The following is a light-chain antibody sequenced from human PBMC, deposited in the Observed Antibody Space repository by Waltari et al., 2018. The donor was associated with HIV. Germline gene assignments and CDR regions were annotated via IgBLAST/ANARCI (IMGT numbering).Light chain of an antibody. V-gene: IGKV4-1*01. Sequence: DVELTQSPGSLAVSLGEMATINCKYSHSGLYRSNKKNYLACYQQKPGHPPKLLFYWASTREAGISDRFSASGSGTDFTLTITSLQVDDVAVYYCQQYLSTPLTFGGGTKVEI. CDR3: QQYLSTPLT. CDR2: WAS. CDR1: HSGLYRSNKKNY. J-gene: IGKJ4*01.